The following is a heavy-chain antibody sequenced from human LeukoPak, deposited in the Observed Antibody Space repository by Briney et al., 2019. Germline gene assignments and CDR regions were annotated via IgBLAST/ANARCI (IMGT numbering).Heavy chain of an antibody. D-gene: IGHD5-24*01. CDR2: IPYDGSNK. J-gene: IGHJ5*02. CDR1: GFTFSSYG. CDR3: ARDSEGDGYNFDT. Sequence: PGGSLRLSCAASGFTFSSYGMHWVRQAPGKGLEWVSFIPYDGSNKYYADSVKGRFTISRDNSKNTLYLQMNSLRADDTAVYYCARDSEGDGYNFDTWGRGTLVTVSS. V-gene: IGHV3-30*02.